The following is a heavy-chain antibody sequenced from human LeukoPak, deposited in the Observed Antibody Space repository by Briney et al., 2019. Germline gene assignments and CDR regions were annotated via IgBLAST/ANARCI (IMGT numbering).Heavy chain of an antibody. CDR1: GFTFSDYN. CDR3: TTGYYETNDAFEI. V-gene: IGHV3-11*01. J-gene: IGHJ3*02. Sequence: GGSLRLSCAASGFTFSDYNMRWIRQAPGKGLEWVSSISRSGSTKYYADSVKGRFTISRDNAKNSLFLQMNSLRAEDTAVYYCTTGYYETNDAFEIWGQGTMVTVSS. CDR2: ISRSGSTK. D-gene: IGHD3-22*01.